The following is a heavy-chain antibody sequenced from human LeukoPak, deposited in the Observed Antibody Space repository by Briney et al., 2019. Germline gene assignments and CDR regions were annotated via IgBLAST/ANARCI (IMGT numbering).Heavy chain of an antibody. V-gene: IGHV3-23*01. CDR3: AKDPRGVVVVPAAIGWFDP. CDR2: ISGSGGST. CDR1: GFTFSSYA. D-gene: IGHD2-2*01. Sequence: GGSLRLSCAASGFTFSSYAMSWVRQAPGKGLEWVSAISGSGGSTDYADSVKGRVTISRDNSKNTLYLQMNSLRAEDTAVYYCAKDPRGVVVVPAAIGWFDPWGQGTLVTVSS. J-gene: IGHJ5*02.